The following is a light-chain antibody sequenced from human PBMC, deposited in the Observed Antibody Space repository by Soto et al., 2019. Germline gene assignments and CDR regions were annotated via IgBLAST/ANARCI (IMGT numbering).Light chain of an antibody. Sequence: EIVMTQSPATLSVSPGERATLSCRASQSVSSSLAWYQQKPGQAPRLLIYGASTRATGIPARFRGSGSGTEFTLTISSLQSEDFAFYYCQQYTNWPPLTFGGGTKVEIK. CDR3: QQYTNWPPLT. CDR2: GAS. CDR1: QSVSSS. J-gene: IGKJ4*01. V-gene: IGKV3-15*01.